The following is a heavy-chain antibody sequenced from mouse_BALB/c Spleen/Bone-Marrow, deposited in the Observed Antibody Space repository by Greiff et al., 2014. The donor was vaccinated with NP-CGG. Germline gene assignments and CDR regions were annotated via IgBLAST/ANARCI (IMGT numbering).Heavy chain of an antibody. D-gene: IGHD2-14*01. J-gene: IGHJ1*01. CDR1: GFNIKDTY. CDR2: IDPANGNT. CDR3: ASYRYGWYFDV. V-gene: IGHV14-3*02. Sequence: EVQVEESGAELVKPGASVKLSCTASGFNIKDTYMHWVKQRPEQGLEWIGRIDPANGNTKYDPKFQGKATITADTSSNTAYLQLSSLTSEDTAVYYCASYRYGWYFDVWGAGTTVTVSS.